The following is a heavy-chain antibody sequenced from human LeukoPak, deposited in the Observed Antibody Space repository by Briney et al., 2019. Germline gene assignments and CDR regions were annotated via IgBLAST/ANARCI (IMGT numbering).Heavy chain of an antibody. CDR1: GGPFSGYY. J-gene: IGHJ4*02. V-gene: IGHV4-34*01. CDR2: INHSGST. Sequence: SETLSLTCAVYGGPFSGYYWSWIRQPPGKGLEWIGEINHSGSTNYNPSLKSRVTISVDTSKNQFSLKLSSVTAADTAVYYCARAASTLRYFDWLLDYYFDYWGQGTLVTVSS. CDR3: ARAASTLRYFDWLLDYYFDY. D-gene: IGHD3-9*01.